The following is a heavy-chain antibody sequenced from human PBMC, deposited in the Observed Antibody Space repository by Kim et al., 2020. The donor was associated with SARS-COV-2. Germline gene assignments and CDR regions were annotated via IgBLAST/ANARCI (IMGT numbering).Heavy chain of an antibody. Sequence: SVKVSCKASGDTFNNYAVSWVRQAPGQGLEWMGGILPIFGTANYAQTFRGRVTITADKSTTTVYMELSSLRSEDTAIYYCVREDYYGSGNFDFWGQGTLVTVSS. V-gene: IGHV1-69*06. CDR2: ILPIFGTA. CDR1: GDTFNNYA. CDR3: VREDYYGSGNFDF. D-gene: IGHD3-10*01. J-gene: IGHJ4*02.